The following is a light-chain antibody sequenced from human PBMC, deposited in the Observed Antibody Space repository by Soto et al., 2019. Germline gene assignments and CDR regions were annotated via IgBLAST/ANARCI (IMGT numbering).Light chain of an antibody. Sequence: DIQMTQSPSSLSASVGDRVTITCQASQDIRKYFSWYQQEPGKAPKLLIYGASNLEPGVPSRFSGGGSGTDFFFTISSLRPEDIATYYCQQYANVPYTFGRGTKLEIK. CDR1: QDIRKY. CDR3: QQYANVPYT. CDR2: GAS. V-gene: IGKV1-33*01. J-gene: IGKJ2*01.